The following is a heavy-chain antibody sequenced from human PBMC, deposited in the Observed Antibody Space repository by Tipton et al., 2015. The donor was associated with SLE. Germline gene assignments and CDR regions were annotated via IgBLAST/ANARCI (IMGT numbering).Heavy chain of an antibody. J-gene: IGHJ3*02. CDR3: ARTFDAFDI. Sequence: SLRLSCAASGFTFSSYGMHWVRQAPGKGLEWVSYISSSGSTIYYADSVKGRFTISRDNAKNSLYLQMNSLRAEDTAVYYCARTFDAFDIWGQGTMVTVSS. CDR2: ISSSGSTI. CDR1: GFTFSSYG. V-gene: IGHV3-48*03.